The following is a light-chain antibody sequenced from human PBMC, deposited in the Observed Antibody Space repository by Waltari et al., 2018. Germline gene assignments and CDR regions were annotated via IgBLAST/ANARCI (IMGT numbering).Light chain of an antibody. V-gene: IGKV3-15*01. CDR3: QQYHEWPPLA. J-gene: IGKJ5*01. CDR2: GAS. CDR1: HNVRNK. Sequence: EIVVTQSPATLSVSPGERATLFCRASHNVRNKLAWYQQKLGQAPRLLIYGASIRTTDVPARFSGSGSETEFALTITNVQPEDFAIYYCQQYHEWPPLAFGQGTRLEI.